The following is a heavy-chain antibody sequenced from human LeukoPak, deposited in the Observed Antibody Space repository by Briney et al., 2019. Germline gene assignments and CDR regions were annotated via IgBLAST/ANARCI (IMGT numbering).Heavy chain of an antibody. CDR2: VYGSGTT. CDR3: VRDGSSWPFFES. CDR1: GGSMSTLY. J-gene: IGHJ4*02. V-gene: IGHV4-4*07. Sequence: SETLSLTCTVSGGSMSTLYWSWIRQPAGKGLEWIGRVYGSGTTNYNPALKSRVTMSVDTSKKQFSLKLTSVTAADTAVYYCVRDGSSWPFFESWGQGTLVIVSS. D-gene: IGHD6-13*01.